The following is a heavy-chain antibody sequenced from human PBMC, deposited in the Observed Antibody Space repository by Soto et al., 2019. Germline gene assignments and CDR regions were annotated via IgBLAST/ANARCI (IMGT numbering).Heavy chain of an antibody. Sequence: QVQLVQSGAEVEKPGASVKVSCKASGYTFTSYAMHWVRQAPGQRLEWMGWINAGNGNTRYSQKFQGRVTITRDTSASTVYMELSSLRSEDTAVYYCARAKIAVAGPFDYWGQGTLVTVSS. V-gene: IGHV1-3*01. J-gene: IGHJ4*02. CDR3: ARAKIAVAGPFDY. CDR1: GYTFTSYA. CDR2: INAGNGNT. D-gene: IGHD6-19*01.